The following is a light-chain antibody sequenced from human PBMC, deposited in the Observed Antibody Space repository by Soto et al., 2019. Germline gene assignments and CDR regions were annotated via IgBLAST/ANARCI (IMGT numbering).Light chain of an antibody. CDR2: RDN. CDR1: NIASKN. Sequence: SYELTQPLSVSVALGQTARITCGGNNIASKNVHWYQQKPGQAPVLVIYRDNNRPSGIPERFSGSNSGNTATLTISTAQAGDEADYYCQVWDSSTAVFGGGTKLTVL. J-gene: IGLJ3*02. CDR3: QVWDSSTAV. V-gene: IGLV3-9*01.